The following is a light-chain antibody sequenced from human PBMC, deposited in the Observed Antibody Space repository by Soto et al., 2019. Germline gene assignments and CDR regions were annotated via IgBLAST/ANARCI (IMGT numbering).Light chain of an antibody. CDR3: QQSYSTSPRT. CDR1: QRISSY. CDR2: AAS. J-gene: IGKJ1*01. Sequence: DIQMTQSPSSLSASVGDRVTITCRASQRISSYLNWYQQKPGRAPKLLIYAASSLQSGVPSRFSGSRSGTDFTLTISSLQPEDFATYYCQQSYSTSPRTFGQGTKVDIK. V-gene: IGKV1-39*01.